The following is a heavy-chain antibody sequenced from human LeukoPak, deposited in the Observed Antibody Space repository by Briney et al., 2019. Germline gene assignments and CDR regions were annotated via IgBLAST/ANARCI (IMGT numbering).Heavy chain of an antibody. CDR1: GFTFSSYA. Sequence: GGSLRLSCAASGFTFSSYAMHWVRQAPGKGLEWVAVISYDGSNKYYADSVKGRFTISRDSSKNTLYLQMNSLRAEDTAVYYCARAGGFLLRYFDWLLHMLNDPWGQGTLVTVSS. D-gene: IGHD3-9*01. CDR2: ISYDGSNK. J-gene: IGHJ5*02. V-gene: IGHV3-30-3*01. CDR3: ARAGGFLLRYFDWLLHMLNDP.